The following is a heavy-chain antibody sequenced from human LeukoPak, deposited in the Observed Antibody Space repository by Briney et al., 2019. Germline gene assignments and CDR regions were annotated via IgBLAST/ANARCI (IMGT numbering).Heavy chain of an antibody. Sequence: PGGSLRLSCAASGFTFSSYGMHWVRQAPGKGLEWVAFIRYDGSNKYYADSVKGRFTISRDNSKNTLYLEMNSLRAEDTAVYYCAKARSTSWPPLFDPWGQGTLVTVPS. D-gene: IGHD2-2*01. J-gene: IGHJ5*02. CDR1: GFTFSSYG. CDR3: AKARSTSWPPLFDP. CDR2: IRYDGSNK. V-gene: IGHV3-30*02.